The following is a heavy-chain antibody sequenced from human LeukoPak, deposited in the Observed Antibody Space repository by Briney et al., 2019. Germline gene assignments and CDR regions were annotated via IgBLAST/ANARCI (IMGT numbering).Heavy chain of an antibody. CDR2: INHSGST. CDR1: GGSFSGYY. CDR3: ARSDCSSASCPFDY. Sequence: SETLSLTCAVYGGSFSGYYWSRIRQPPGKGLEWIGEINHSGSTNYNPSLKSRVTISVDTSKNQFSLKLSSVTAADTAVYYCARSDCSSASCPFDYWGQGTLVTVSS. J-gene: IGHJ4*02. V-gene: IGHV4-34*01. D-gene: IGHD2-2*01.